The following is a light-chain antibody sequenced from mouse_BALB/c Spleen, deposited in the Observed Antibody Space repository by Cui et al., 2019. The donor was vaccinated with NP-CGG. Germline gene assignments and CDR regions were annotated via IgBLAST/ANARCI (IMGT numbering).Light chain of an antibody. CDR2: GTN. V-gene: IGLV1*01. CDR1: TGAVTTSNY. Sequence: QAVVTQESALTTSPGETVTRTCRSSTGAVTTSNYAHWVQEKPDHFFTGLIGGTNNRAPGVPARFSGSLIGDKAALTITGAQTEDEAIYFCALCYSNHWVFGGGTKLTVL. CDR3: ALCYSNHWV. J-gene: IGLJ1*01.